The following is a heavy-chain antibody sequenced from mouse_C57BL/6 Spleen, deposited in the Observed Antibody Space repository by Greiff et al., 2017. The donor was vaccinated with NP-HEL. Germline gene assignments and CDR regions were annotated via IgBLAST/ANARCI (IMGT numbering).Heavy chain of an antibody. CDR1: GYSITSGYY. J-gene: IGHJ2*01. CDR2: ISYDGSN. CDR3: ARGRGGYYFDY. Sequence: EVKLQESGPGLVKPSQSLSLTCSVTGYSITSGYYWNWIRQFPGNKLEWMGYISYDGSNNYNPSLKNRISITRDTSKNQFFLKLNSVTTEDTATYYCARGRGGYYFDYWGQGTTLTVSS. V-gene: IGHV3-6*01.